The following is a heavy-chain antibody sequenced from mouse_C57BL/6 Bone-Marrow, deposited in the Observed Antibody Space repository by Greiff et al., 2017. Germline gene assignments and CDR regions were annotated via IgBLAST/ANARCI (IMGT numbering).Heavy chain of an antibody. CDR3: ARTDAGYYFDY. CDR2: IYPRDGST. Sequence: VKLQESGPELVKPGASVKLSCKASGYTFTSYDINWVKQRPGQGLEWIGWIYPRDGSTKYNEKFKGKATLTVDTSSSTAYMQLSSLTSEDSAVYFCARTDAGYYFDYWGQGTTLTVSS. CDR1: GYTFTSYD. V-gene: IGHV1-85*01. J-gene: IGHJ2*01.